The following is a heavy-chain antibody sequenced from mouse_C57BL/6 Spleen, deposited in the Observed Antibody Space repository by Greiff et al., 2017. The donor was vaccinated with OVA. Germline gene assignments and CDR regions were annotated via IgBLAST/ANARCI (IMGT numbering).Heavy chain of an antibody. Sequence: VQLQESGPGLVKPSQSLSLTCSVTGYSITSGYYWNWIRQFPGNKLEWMGYISYDGSNNYNPSLKNRISITRDTSKNQFFLKLNSVTTEDTATYYCARVDYGSPFAYWGQGTLVTVSA. CDR3: ARVDYGSPFAY. CDR1: GYSITSGYY. J-gene: IGHJ3*01. D-gene: IGHD1-1*01. V-gene: IGHV3-6*01. CDR2: ISYDGSN.